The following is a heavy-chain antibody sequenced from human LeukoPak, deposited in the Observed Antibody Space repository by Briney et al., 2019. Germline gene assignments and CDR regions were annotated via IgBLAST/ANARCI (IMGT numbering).Heavy chain of an antibody. J-gene: IGHJ4*02. CDR2: IKQDGSEK. D-gene: IGHD6-13*01. Sequence: GGSLRLSCATSGFTFSNYWMSWVRQAPGKGLEWVANIKQDGSEKYYVDSVKGRFTISRDSAKNSLFLQMNSLRAEDTAVYYCATKLPAAGRGFDYWGQGTLVTVSS. CDR3: ATKLPAAGRGFDY. CDR1: GFTFSNYW. V-gene: IGHV3-7*03.